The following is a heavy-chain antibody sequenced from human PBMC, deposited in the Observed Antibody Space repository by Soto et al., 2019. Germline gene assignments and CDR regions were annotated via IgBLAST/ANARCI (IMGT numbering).Heavy chain of an antibody. CDR2: IIPIGGTT. Sequence: QVQLVQSGAEVKKPGSSVKVSCKASGGTFSSYAISWVRHAPGQGLEWRGGIIPIGGTTNYAKKFQGRVKITADESTSTAYMELSSLRSEDTAVYYCARVVTVVKSFHYWYFDLWGRGTLVTVSS. D-gene: IGHD2-15*01. CDR1: GGTFSSYA. CDR3: ARVVTVVKSFHYWYFDL. J-gene: IGHJ2*01. V-gene: IGHV1-69*12.